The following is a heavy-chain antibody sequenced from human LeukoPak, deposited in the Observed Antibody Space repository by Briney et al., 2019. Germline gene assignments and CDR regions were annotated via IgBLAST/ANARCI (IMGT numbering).Heavy chain of an antibody. CDR3: ARPYYDFWSGYSGSVDAFDI. D-gene: IGHD3-3*01. V-gene: IGHV1-2*02. CDR1: GYTFTGYY. Sequence: ASVKVSCKASGYTFTGYYMHWVRQAPGQGLEWMGCINPNSGGTNYAQKFQGRVTMTRDTSISTAYMELSRLRSDDTAVYYCARPYYDFWSGYSGSVDAFDIWGQGTMVTVSS. CDR2: INPNSGGT. J-gene: IGHJ3*02.